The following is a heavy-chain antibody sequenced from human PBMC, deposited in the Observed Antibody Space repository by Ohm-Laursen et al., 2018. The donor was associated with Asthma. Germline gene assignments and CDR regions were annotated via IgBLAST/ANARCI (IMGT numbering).Heavy chain of an antibody. D-gene: IGHD5-12*01. CDR3: ASSESGYDWGYYYYYGMDV. J-gene: IGHJ6*02. CDR1: GGTFSSYA. CDR2: IIPIFGTA. V-gene: IGHV1-69*01. Sequence: SSVKVSCKASGGTFSSYAISWVRQAPGQGLEWMGGIIPIFGTANYAQKFQGRVTITADESTSTAYMELSSLRSEDTAVYYCASSESGYDWGYYYYYGMDVWGQGTTVTVSS.